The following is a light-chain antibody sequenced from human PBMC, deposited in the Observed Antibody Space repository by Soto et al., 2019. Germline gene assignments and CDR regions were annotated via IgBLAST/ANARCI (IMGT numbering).Light chain of an antibody. CDR2: KAS. V-gene: IGKV1-5*03. CDR1: QTISSW. CDR3: QQYNNWPRT. J-gene: IGKJ1*01. Sequence: PSTLSGSVGDRVTITCRASQTISSWLAWYQQKPGKAPKLLIYKASTLKSGVPSRFSGSGSGTEFTLTISSLQSEDFAVYYCQQYNNWPRTFGQGTKVDIK.